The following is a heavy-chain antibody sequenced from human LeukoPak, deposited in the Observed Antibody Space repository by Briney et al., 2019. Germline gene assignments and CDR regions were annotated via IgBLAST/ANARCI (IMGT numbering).Heavy chain of an antibody. CDR3: ARASLASAGTRF. V-gene: IGHV1-2*02. CDR1: GYTFSGYY. Sequence: GASVKVSCKASGYTFSGYYIHWVRQAPGQGLEWVGWINPNSGGTNYAQKFQGRVTMTRDTSITTSYMELSSLTSDGTAVYYCARASLASAGTRFWGQGTLVTVSS. CDR2: INPNSGGT. J-gene: IGHJ4*02. D-gene: IGHD6-13*01.